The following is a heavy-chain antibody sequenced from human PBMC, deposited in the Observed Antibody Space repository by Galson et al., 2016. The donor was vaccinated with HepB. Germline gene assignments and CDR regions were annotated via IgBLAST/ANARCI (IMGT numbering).Heavy chain of an antibody. J-gene: IGHJ4*03. CDR1: GVTFTRYA. Sequence: SVKVSCKASGVTFTRYAISWVRQAPGQGLEWLGGINPLFNTTNYAQKFRDRVTITADESTSTAYMELTSLRSDDTAVYYCARDRLRALDYWGQGTTVTVSS. D-gene: IGHD6-6*01. V-gene: IGHV1-69*13. CDR2: INPLFNTT. CDR3: ARDRLRALDY.